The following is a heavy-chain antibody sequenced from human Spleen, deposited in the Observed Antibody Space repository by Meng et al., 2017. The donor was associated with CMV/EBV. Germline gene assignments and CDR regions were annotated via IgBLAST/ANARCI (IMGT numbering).Heavy chain of an antibody. CDR3: ARANWKSLDY. V-gene: IGHV3-20*04. J-gene: IGHJ4*02. CDR1: GFTFDDYG. D-gene: IGHD1-20*01. Sequence: GESLKISCVASGFTFDDYGMSWVRQAPGKGLEWVSGINWNGGSTGYADSVKGRFTISRDNAKNSLYLQMNSLRAEDTALYYCARANWKSLDYWGQGTLVTVSS. CDR2: INWNGGST.